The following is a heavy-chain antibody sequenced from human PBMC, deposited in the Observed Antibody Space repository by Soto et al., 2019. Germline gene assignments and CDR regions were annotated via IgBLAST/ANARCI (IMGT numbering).Heavy chain of an antibody. D-gene: IGHD2-15*01. CDR2: INHSGST. Sequence: QVQLQQWGAGLLKPSETLSLTCAVYGGSFSGYYWSWIRLPPGKGLEWIGEINHSGSTSYNPSLKSRVTILVDTSKNQFSLKRSSVTAADTAVYYCPRGYCSGGNCYYVFDYWGQGTLVTVSS. J-gene: IGHJ4*02. CDR1: GGSFSGYY. V-gene: IGHV4-34*01. CDR3: PRGYCSGGNCYYVFDY.